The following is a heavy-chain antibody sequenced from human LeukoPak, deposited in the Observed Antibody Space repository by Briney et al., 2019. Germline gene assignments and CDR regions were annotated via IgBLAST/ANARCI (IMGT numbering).Heavy chain of an antibody. CDR3: ARELAAAGRDAFDI. Sequence: GASVKVSCKASGYTFTGYYMHWVRQAPGQGLEWMGWINPNSGGTNYAQKFHGRVTMTRDTSISTAYMELSRLRSDDTAVYYCARELAAAGRDAFDIWGQGTMVTVSS. J-gene: IGHJ3*02. V-gene: IGHV1-2*02. CDR1: GYTFTGYY. D-gene: IGHD6-13*01. CDR2: INPNSGGT.